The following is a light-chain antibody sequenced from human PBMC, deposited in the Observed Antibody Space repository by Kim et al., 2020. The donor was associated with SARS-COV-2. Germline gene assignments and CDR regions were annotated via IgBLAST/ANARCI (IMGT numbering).Light chain of an antibody. CDR1: SSDVGGYDY. J-gene: IGLJ1*01. CDR3: CSYAGTYSYV. CDR2: DVS. V-gene: IGLV2-11*01. Sequence: GQSVTISCTGTSSDVGGYDYVSWYQQHPGKAHKLMIYDVSKRPSGVPDRFSGSKSANTASLTISGLQAEDEADYYCCSYAGTYSYVFGTGTKVTVL.